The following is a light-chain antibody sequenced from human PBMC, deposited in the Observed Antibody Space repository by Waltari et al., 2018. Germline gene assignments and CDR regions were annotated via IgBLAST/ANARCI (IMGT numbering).Light chain of an antibody. CDR1: SGINVGSYM. CDR3: MIWHSSAWV. V-gene: IGLV5-45*03. Sequence: QAVLTQPSSLSASPGVSASLTCTLRSGINVGSYMIYWYQRKPGSPPQYLLKYNSDSDNQQGSGVPRRFSGSKDASANAGILFISGLQSEDEADYYCMIWHSSAWVFGGGTKLTVL. J-gene: IGLJ3*02. CDR2: YNSDSDN.